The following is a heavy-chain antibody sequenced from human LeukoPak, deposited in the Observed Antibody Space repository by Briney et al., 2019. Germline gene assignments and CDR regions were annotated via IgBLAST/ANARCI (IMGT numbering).Heavy chain of an antibody. CDR3: AKDAHRVFDYSNPLEQ. J-gene: IGHJ4*02. Sequence: PGRTLRLSCEASGFTFSHYGMHWVRQAPGKGLEWVAVIWSDGTNQYYADSVKGRFTISRDNFKNTVSLQKHSLRAEDTAVYYCAKDAHRVFDYSNPLEQWGQGSRVTVSS. CDR1: GFTFSHYG. V-gene: IGHV3-33*03. D-gene: IGHD4-11*01. CDR2: IWSDGTNQ.